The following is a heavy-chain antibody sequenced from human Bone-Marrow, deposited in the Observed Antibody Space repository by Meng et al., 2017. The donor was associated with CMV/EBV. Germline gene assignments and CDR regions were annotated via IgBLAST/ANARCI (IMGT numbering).Heavy chain of an antibody. V-gene: IGHV3-21*01. J-gene: IGHJ4*02. Sequence: GGSLRLSCAASGFIFSTYSMIWVRQAPGAGLEWVSSISRTGSFIYYADSMRGRLTISRDNAKNSLYLQMASLRAEDTAVYYCARGGSAFDRPKDYFDFWGQGPLVTGAS. CDR1: GFIFSTYS. CDR2: ISRTGSFI. CDR3: ARGGSAFDRPKDYFDF. D-gene: IGHD5-12*01.